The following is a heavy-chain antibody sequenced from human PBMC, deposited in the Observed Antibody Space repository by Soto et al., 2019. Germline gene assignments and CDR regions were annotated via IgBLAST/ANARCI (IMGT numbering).Heavy chain of an antibody. J-gene: IGHJ6*02. V-gene: IGHV4-59*11. CDR3: ARGEWFVRGYGMDV. D-gene: IGHD3-3*01. Sequence: PSETLSLTCTVSGGSISSQYWNWIRQPPGKGLEYIGYYSGTTHYNPSLKSRVTISGDMSKNQFSLRLSSVIAADTAVYYCARGEWFVRGYGMDVWGRGTTVTVSS. CDR1: GGSISSQY. CDR2: YYSGTT.